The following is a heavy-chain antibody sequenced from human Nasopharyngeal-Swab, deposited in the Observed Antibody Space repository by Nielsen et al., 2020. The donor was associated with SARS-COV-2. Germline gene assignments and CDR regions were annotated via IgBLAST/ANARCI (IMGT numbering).Heavy chain of an antibody. CDR2: INHSGST. V-gene: IGHV4-34*01. D-gene: IGHD6-19*01. CDR1: GGSFSGYY. J-gene: IGHJ4*02. Sequence: SETLSLTWAVYGGSFSGYYWSWIRQPPGKGLEWIGEINHSGSTNYNPSLKSRVTISVDTSKNQFSLKLSSVTAADTAVYYCARFPYSSGWGFDYWGQGTLVTVSS. CDR3: ARFPYSSGWGFDY.